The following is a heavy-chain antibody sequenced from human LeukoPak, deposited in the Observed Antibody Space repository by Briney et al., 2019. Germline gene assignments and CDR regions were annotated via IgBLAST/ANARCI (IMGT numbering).Heavy chain of an antibody. V-gene: IGHV4-4*07. Sequence: PSDTLSLARTLAGRSISSCYCSWIPHPARKGLEWIGRIYTSGSTNYNYNPSLKSRLTMSVDTSKNQFSLKLSSVTAADTAVYYCARDPNSALWGQGTLVTVSS. CDR3: ARDPNSAL. D-gene: IGHD2-21*01. J-gene: IGHJ4*02. CDR2: IYTSGST. CDR1: GRSISSCY.